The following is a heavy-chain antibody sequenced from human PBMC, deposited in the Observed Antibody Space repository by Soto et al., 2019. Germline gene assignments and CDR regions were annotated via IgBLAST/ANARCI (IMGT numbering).Heavy chain of an antibody. V-gene: IGHV1-46*01. D-gene: IGHD3-10*01. Sequence: QVQLVQSGAEVKKPGASVTVSCKASGYTFTSYYMHWVRQAPGQGLEWMGIINPSGGSTSYAQKFQGRVTMTRDTSTSTVYMELSSLRSEDTAVYYCARAGTMVRGWFDPWGQGTLVTVSS. J-gene: IGHJ5*02. CDR2: INPSGGST. CDR1: GYTFTSYY. CDR3: ARAGTMVRGWFDP.